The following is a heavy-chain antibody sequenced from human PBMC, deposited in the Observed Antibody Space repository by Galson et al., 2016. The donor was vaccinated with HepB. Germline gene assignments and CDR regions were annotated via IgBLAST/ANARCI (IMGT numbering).Heavy chain of an antibody. V-gene: IGHV3-30*18. D-gene: IGHD2/OR15-2a*01. Sequence: SLRLSCAASGFPFSSYSLHWVRQRPATGLQWVAFISYEGDVDSYADSVKGRFTISTDTSKNTLFLQMDSLRVDDTGVYYCAKTLPPSKTLDVFDFWGRGTLVTVSS. CDR3: AKTLPPSKTLDVFDF. CDR2: ISYEGDVD. J-gene: IGHJ3*01. CDR1: GFPFSSYS.